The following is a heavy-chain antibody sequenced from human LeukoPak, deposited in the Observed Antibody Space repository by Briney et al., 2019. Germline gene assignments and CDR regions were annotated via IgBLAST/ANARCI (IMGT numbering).Heavy chain of an antibody. V-gene: IGHV1-8*02. CDR2: MNPKRGNT. D-gene: IGHD3-9*01. CDR1: GYTFSSYD. CDR3: ARVERYYDILTDDY. J-gene: IGHJ4*02. Sequence: ASVKVSCKASGYTFSSYDINWVRQATGQGLEWMGWMNPKRGNTGYEHKFQGRVTMTRNTSISTAYMELSSLRSEDTAVYHCARVERYYDILTDDYWGQGTLVTVSS.